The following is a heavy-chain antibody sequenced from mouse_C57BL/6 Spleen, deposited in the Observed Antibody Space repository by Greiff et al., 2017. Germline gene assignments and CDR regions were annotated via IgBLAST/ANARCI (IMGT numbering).Heavy chain of an antibody. V-gene: IGHV5-9*01. CDR3: ARQGYYYGTYFDY. D-gene: IGHD1-1*01. CDR2: LSGGGGNT. Sequence: EVKLMESGGGLVKPGGSLKLSCAASGFTFSSYTMSWVRQTPEKRLEWVATLSGGGGNTYYPDSVKGRFTISRDNAKNTLYLQMSSLRSEDTALYYCARQGYYYGTYFDYWGQGTTLTVSS. J-gene: IGHJ2*01. CDR1: GFTFSSYT.